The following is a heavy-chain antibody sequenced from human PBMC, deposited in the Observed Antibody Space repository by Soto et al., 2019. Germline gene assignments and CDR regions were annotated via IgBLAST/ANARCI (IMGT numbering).Heavy chain of an antibody. D-gene: IGHD1-7*01. J-gene: IGHJ4*02. Sequence: SETLSLTCAVYGGSFSGYYWSWIRQPPGKGLEWIGEINHSGSTNYNPSLKSRVTISVEMSKNQFSLKLSSVTAADTAVYYCARSETETGTTIAFDYWGQGTLVTVSS. CDR1: GGSFSGYY. V-gene: IGHV4-34*01. CDR2: INHSGST. CDR3: ARSETETGTTIAFDY.